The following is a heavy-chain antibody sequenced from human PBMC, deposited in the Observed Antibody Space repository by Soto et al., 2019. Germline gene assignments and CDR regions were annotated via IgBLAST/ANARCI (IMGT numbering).Heavy chain of an antibody. CDR1: GYTFTALY. Sequence: GPSVKVSCKASGYTFTALYMNWVRQAPGQGLEWMGWVNPNTGLTKLAQKFQGRVTMTRDTSISTAYMELTRLTSDDTAVYYCTTLRLDPWGQGTLVTVSS. J-gene: IGHJ5*02. CDR2: VNPNTGLT. V-gene: IGHV1-2*02. D-gene: IGHD2-21*02. CDR3: TTLRLDP.